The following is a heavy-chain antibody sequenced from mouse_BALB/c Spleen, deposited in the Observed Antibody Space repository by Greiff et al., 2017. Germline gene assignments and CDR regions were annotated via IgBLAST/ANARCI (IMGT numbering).Heavy chain of an antibody. V-gene: IGHV5-17*02. CDR3: ARPPIY. Sequence: EVKLMESGGGLVQPGGSRKLSCAASGFTFSSFGMHWVRQAPEKGLEWVAYISSGSSTIYYADTVKGRFTISRDNPKNTLFLQMTSLRSEDTAMYYCARPPIYWGQGTLVTVSA. CDR2: ISSGSSTI. J-gene: IGHJ3*01. CDR1: GFTFSSFG.